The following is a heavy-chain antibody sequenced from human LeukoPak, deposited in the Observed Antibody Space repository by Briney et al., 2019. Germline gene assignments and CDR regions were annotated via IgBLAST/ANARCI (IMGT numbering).Heavy chain of an antibody. J-gene: IGHJ6*02. V-gene: IGHV5-51*01. Sequence: GESLKVSCKGSGYSFTSYWIGWVRQMPGKGLEWMGIIYPGDSDTRYSPSFQGQVTISADKSISTAYLQWGSLKASDTAMYYCATYNSSEVYYYYGMDVWGQGTTVTVSS. CDR1: GYSFTSYW. D-gene: IGHD6-6*01. CDR2: IYPGDSDT. CDR3: ATYNSSEVYYYYGMDV.